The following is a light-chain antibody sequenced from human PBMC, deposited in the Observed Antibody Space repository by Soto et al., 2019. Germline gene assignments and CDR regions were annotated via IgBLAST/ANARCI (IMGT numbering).Light chain of an antibody. J-gene: IGLJ2*01. CDR2: SNN. CDR3: AAWDDSLNGPV. V-gene: IGLV1-44*01. Sequence: QSVLTQPPSASGTPGQRVTISCSGSSSNIGSNTVNWYQQLPGTAPKLLIYSNNQRPSGVPDRFSVSKSGTSASLAISGLQSEDEADYYCAAWDDSLNGPVFGVGTKLTVL. CDR1: SSNIGSNT.